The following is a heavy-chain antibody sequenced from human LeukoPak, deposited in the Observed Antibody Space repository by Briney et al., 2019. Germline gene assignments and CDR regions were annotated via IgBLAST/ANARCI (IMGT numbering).Heavy chain of an antibody. J-gene: IGHJ4*02. CDR1: GFTFSSYA. Sequence: GGSLRLSCAASGFTFSSYAMSWVRQAPGKGLEWVSAISGSGGSTYYADSVKGRFTISRDNSKNTLYLQMNSLRAEDTAVYYCAKAWSAVAGTLTLGYWDQGTLVTVSS. V-gene: IGHV3-23*01. CDR3: AKAWSAVAGTLTLGY. CDR2: ISGSGGST. D-gene: IGHD6-19*01.